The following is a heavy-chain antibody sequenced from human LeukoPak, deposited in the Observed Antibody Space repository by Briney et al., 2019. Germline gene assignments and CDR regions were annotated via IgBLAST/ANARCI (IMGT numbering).Heavy chain of an antibody. J-gene: IGHJ4*02. CDR1: GWTFSSYA. V-gene: IGHV3-23*01. CDR2: ISGSGGST. D-gene: IGHD3-3*01. Sequence: GGSLRLSCACCGWTFSSYAMRWVGQARGRGLEWVSAISGSGGSTYYAESQNGRFTISRDNSKNTLYLQKNTLRAEDTAVYYCAKDSKDFWSGYYFGGGTDYWGQGTLVTVSS. CDR3: AKDSKDFWSGYYFGGGTDY.